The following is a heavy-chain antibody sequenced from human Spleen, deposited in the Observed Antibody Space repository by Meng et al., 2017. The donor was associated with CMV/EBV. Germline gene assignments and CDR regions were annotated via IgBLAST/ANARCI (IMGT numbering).Heavy chain of an antibody. Sequence: YPFPNFSMHWVRQAPGQGPEWMGWLNPHSGGKTYAQRFQGRVTMTSDTSISTAYLDLSRLRSDDTAVYYCARLFGYCTSITCQSFDPWGQGTLVTVSS. V-gene: IGHV1-2*02. CDR1: YPFPNFS. CDR3: ARLFGYCTSITCQSFDP. D-gene: IGHD2-8*01. J-gene: IGHJ5*02. CDR2: LNPHSGGK.